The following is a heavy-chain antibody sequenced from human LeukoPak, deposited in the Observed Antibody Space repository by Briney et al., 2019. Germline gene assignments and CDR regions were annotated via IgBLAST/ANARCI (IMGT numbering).Heavy chain of an antibody. Sequence: SETLSLTCAVYGGSFSGYYWSWIRQPPGKGLEWIGEINHSGSTNYNPSLKSRVTISVDKSKNQFSLKLSSVTAADTAVYYCARAIAVASSYYYYYMDVWGKGTTVTISS. CDR3: ARAIAVASSYYYYYMDV. J-gene: IGHJ6*03. D-gene: IGHD6-19*01. V-gene: IGHV4-34*01. CDR1: GGSFSGYY. CDR2: INHSGST.